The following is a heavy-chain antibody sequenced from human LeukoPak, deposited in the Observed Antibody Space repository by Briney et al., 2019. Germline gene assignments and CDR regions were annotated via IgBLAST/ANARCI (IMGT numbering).Heavy chain of an antibody. CDR3: ARGLKYYDILTGYYREYYFDY. CDR1: GGSISSYY. D-gene: IGHD3-9*01. V-gene: IGHV4-59*01. Sequence: SETLSLTCTVSGGSISSYYWSWIRQPPGKGLEWIGYIYYSGSTNYNPSLKSRVTISVDTSKNQFSLKLGSVTAADTAVYYCARGLKYYDILTGYYREYYFDYWGQGTLVTVSS. J-gene: IGHJ4*02. CDR2: IYYSGST.